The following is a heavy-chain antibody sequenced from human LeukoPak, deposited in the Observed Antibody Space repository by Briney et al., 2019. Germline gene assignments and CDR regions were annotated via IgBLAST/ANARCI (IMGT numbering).Heavy chain of an antibody. Sequence: GGSLRLSCAASGFTFSSYSMNWVRQAPGKGLEWVSSISSSSSYIYYADSVKGRFTISRDNTKNSLYLQMNSLRAEDTAVYYCAKDSGDCSGGSCYAAFDYRGQGTLVTVSS. CDR2: ISSSSSYI. D-gene: IGHD2-15*01. CDR3: AKDSGDCSGGSCYAAFDY. CDR1: GFTFSSYS. V-gene: IGHV3-21*04. J-gene: IGHJ4*02.